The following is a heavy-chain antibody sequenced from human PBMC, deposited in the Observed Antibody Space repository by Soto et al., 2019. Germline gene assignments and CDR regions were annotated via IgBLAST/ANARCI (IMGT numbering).Heavy chain of an antibody. CDR1: GFSLSNARMG. Sequence: SGPTLVNPTETLALTCTVSGFSLSNARMGVSWIRQPPGKALEWLAHIFSNDEKSYSTSLKSRLTISKDTSKSQVVLTMTNMDPVDTATYYCARILRRDGYNFPFDYWGQGTLVTVSS. J-gene: IGHJ4*02. D-gene: IGHD5-12*01. CDR3: ARILRRDGYNFPFDY. V-gene: IGHV2-26*01. CDR2: IFSNDEK.